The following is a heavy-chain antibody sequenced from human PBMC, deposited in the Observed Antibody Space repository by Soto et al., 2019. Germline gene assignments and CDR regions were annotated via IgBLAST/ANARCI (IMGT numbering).Heavy chain of an antibody. CDR3: ARDNGGDIVATILDY. CDR2: IWYDGSHK. J-gene: IGHJ4*02. CDR1: GFTFSSYG. D-gene: IGHD5-12*01. Sequence: QVPLVESGGGVVQPGRSLRLSCAASGFTFSSYGMHWVGQATGKGLEWVAVIWYDGSHKYYADSVKGRFTISRDNSKNTQYLQMNSLRAGDTAVYYCARDNGGDIVATILDYWGQGTLVTVSS. V-gene: IGHV3-33*01.